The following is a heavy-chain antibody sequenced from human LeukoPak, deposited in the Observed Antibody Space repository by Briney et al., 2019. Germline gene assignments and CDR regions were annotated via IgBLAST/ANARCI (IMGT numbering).Heavy chain of an antibody. CDR1: GFTVSSNY. D-gene: IGHD6-19*01. V-gene: IGHV3-66*01. CDR3: ARDKGYSSGWYWSDP. Sequence: GGSLRLSCAASGFTVSSNYMSWVRQAPGKGLEWVSVIYSGGSTYYADSVKGRFTISRDNSKNTLYLQMNSLRAEDTAVYYCARDKGYSSGWYWSDPWGQGTLVTVSS. J-gene: IGHJ5*02. CDR2: IYSGGST.